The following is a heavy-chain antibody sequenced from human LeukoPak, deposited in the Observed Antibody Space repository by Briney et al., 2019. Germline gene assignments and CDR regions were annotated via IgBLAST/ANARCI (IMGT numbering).Heavy chain of an antibody. CDR2: ISDSGGST. J-gene: IGHJ4*02. D-gene: IGHD3-9*01. V-gene: IGHV3-23*01. CDR3: AKVSESNYDILTGYYTPYYFDY. CDR1: GFTFSISA. Sequence: TGGSLRLSCAASGFTFSISAMSWVRQAPGKGLEWVSGISDSGGSTFYADSVKGRFTISRDNSKSILYLQMNSLRADDTAVYYCAKVSESNYDILTGYYTPYYFDYWGQGTLVTVSS.